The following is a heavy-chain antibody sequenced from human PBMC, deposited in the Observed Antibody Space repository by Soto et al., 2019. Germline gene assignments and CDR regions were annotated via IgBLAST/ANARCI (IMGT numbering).Heavy chain of an antibody. Sequence: GGSLRLSCAASGFTVSSNYMSWVRQAPGKGLEWVSVIYSGGSTYYADSVKGRFTISRHNSKNTLYLQMNSLRAEDTAVYYCARDKRGRGYCSGGSCYSVGKYYYYYYMDVWGKGTTVTVSS. CDR1: GFTVSSNY. CDR2: IYSGGST. J-gene: IGHJ6*03. CDR3: ARDKRGRGYCSGGSCYSVGKYYYYYYMDV. V-gene: IGHV3-53*04. D-gene: IGHD2-15*01.